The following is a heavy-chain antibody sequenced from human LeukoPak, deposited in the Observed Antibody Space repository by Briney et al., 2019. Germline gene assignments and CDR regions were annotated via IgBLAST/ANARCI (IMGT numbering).Heavy chain of an antibody. CDR2: IYTSGST. V-gene: IGHV4-4*07. CDR1: GGSISSYY. D-gene: IGHD3-10*01. Sequence: PSETLSLTCTVSGGSISSYYWSWIRQHVGRGLEGIGRIYTSGSTNYNPSLKSRVTMSVDTSKNQFSLKLSSVTAADTAVYYCARDLYYGSVDVWGQGTTVTVSS. J-gene: IGHJ6*02. CDR3: ARDLYYGSVDV.